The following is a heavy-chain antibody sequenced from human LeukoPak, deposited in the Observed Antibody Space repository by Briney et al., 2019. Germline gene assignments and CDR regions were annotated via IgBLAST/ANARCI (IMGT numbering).Heavy chain of an antibody. V-gene: IGHV3-30*02. CDR3: ATTSITIFGVVIGFDY. Sequence: PGGSLRLSCAASGFTLSRYGMHWVRQPPGQGLEWVAFIRYDGSNKYYADSVNGRFTISRDNYKNTLYLQMNSLRAEDTAVYYCATTSITIFGVVIGFDYWGQGTLVTVSS. D-gene: IGHD3-3*01. CDR2: IRYDGSNK. J-gene: IGHJ4*02. CDR1: GFTLSRYG.